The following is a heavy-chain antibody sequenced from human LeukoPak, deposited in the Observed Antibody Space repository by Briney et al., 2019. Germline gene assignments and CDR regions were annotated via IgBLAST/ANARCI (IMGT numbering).Heavy chain of an antibody. CDR1: GFTFSSYD. Sequence: GGSLRLSCAASGFTFSSYDMHWVRQAPGKGLEWVAVISYDGSNKYYADSVKGRFTISRDNSKNTLYLQMNSLRAEDTAVYYCARVDAVVSYFDYWGQGTLVTVSS. CDR3: ARVDAVVSYFDY. V-gene: IGHV3-30*14. J-gene: IGHJ4*02. D-gene: IGHD4-23*01. CDR2: ISYDGSNK.